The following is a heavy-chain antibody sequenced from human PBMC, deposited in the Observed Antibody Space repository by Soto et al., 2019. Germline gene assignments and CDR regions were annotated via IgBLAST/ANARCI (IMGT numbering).Heavy chain of an antibody. CDR2: IYPGDSET. CDR3: ALSPRSSPYFDY. Sequence: PGESLKISCQCSGYTFSNFWIACVRQLAGKGLEYMGLIYPGDSETRYSPSFHGKVTISADRSIGTAYLQWSSLEASDSAFYFCALSPRSSPYFDYWGQGALVTVSS. CDR1: GYTFSNFW. D-gene: IGHD6-13*01. J-gene: IGHJ4*02. V-gene: IGHV5-51*01.